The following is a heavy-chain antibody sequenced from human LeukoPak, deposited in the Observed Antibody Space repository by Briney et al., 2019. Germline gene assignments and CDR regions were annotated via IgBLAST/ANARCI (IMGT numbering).Heavy chain of an antibody. D-gene: IGHD4-17*01. V-gene: IGHV3-7*01. CDR2: IRNDGLTQ. J-gene: IGHJ4*02. CDR3: ARHGDYCFDL. CDR1: GFTFSSRW. Sequence: GGSLELSCAASGFTFSSRWMGWVRQAPGKGLEWVANIRNDGLTQYYLDSVRGRFTISRDNAKDSLSLQMNSLRAEDTAVYFCARHGDYCFDLWGQGTLVTVSS.